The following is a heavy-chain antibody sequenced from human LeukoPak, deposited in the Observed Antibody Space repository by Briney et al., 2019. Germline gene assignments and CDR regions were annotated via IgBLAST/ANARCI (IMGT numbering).Heavy chain of an antibody. CDR1: GFTFSSYS. CDR3: ARVEKDTMVRGYYYYMDV. D-gene: IGHD3-10*01. CDR2: ISSSSSTI. Sequence: PGGSLRLSCAASGFTFSSYSMNWVRQAPGKGLEWVSYISSSSSTIYYADSVKGRFTISRDNAKNSLYLQMNSLRAEDTAVYYCARVEKDTMVRGYYYYMDVWGKGTTVTISS. V-gene: IGHV3-48*01. J-gene: IGHJ6*03.